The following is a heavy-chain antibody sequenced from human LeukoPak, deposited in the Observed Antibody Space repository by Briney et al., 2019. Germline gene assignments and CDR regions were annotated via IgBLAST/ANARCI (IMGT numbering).Heavy chain of an antibody. D-gene: IGHD2-8*02. Sequence: GGSLRLSCTASEFAFSRFGMHWVRQAPGKGLEWVSGISASGGSTYNAGSVKGRSTISSTNFMHTPYLQMGSLTADDTAVYYCAKEPHCSVTGAFDVRCQGTVVSVSS. CDR1: EFAFSRFG. V-gene: IGHV3-23*01. CDR3: AKEPHCSVTGAFDV. CDR2: ISASGGST. J-gene: IGHJ3*01.